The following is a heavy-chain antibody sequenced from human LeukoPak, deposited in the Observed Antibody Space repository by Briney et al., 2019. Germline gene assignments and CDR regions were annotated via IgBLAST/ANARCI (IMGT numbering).Heavy chain of an antibody. V-gene: IGHV4-31*02. J-gene: IGHJ4*02. Sequence: SQTLSLTCTVSGGSISSGGYYWSWIRQHPGDGLEWIGYIYYSGSTYYNPSLKSRVTISIDTSKNHFSQKLSSVTAADTAVYYCARAGGFFSPFGYWGQGTLVTVSS. CDR3: ARAGGFFSPFGY. CDR1: GGSISSGGYY. CDR2: IYYSGST. D-gene: IGHD3-16*01.